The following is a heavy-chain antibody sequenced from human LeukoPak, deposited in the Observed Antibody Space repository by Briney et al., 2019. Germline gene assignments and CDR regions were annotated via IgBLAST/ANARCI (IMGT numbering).Heavy chain of an antibody. D-gene: IGHD4-11*01. CDR1: GFTFSSYW. CDR2: ISGSGGST. J-gene: IGHJ4*02. Sequence: GGSLRLSCAASGFTFSSYWMHWVRQVPGKGLEWVSAISGSGGSTYYADSVKGRFTISRDNSKNTLYLQMNSLRAEDTAVYYCAKVRPAYNFDYWGQGTLVTVSS. V-gene: IGHV3-23*01. CDR3: AKVRPAYNFDY.